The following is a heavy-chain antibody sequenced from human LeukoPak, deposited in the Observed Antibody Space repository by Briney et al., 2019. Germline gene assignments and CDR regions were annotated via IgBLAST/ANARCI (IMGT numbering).Heavy chain of an antibody. D-gene: IGHD1-26*01. V-gene: IGHV3-7*01. CDR1: GFIFSNYG. CDR3: ARGGPTVGTDY. J-gene: IGHJ4*02. Sequence: GGSLRLSCTASGFIFSNYGMNWVRQAPGKGLEWVANIKEDGSEKYYVDSVKGRFTVSRDNAKNSLYLQINSLRADDTAVYYCARGGPTVGTDYWGQGTLVTVSS. CDR2: IKEDGSEK.